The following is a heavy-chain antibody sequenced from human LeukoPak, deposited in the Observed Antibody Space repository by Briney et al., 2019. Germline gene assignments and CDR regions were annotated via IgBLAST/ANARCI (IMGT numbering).Heavy chain of an antibody. CDR2: ISSSSSYI. CDR3: ARDPGYSSGWFPARYFDY. CDR1: GFTFSSYS. V-gene: IGHV3-21*01. J-gene: IGHJ4*02. Sequence: GGSLRLSCAASGFTFSSYSMNWVRQAPGKGLEWVSSISSSSSYIYYADSVKGRFTISRDNAKNSLYLQMNSLRAEDTAVYYCARDPGYSSGWFPARYFDYWGQGTLVTVSS. D-gene: IGHD6-19*01.